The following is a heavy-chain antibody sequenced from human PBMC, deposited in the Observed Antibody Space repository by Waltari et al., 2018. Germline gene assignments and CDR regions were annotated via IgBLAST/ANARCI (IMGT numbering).Heavy chain of an antibody. Sequence: QVQLVQSGAAVTKPGSSVKVSCKAYGGTFSSDALSWVRQAPGQGLEWMGGIIPIFGTANYAQKFQGRVTITADESTSTAYMELSSLRSEDTAVYYCAREADTAMVSGGSVGYWGQGTLVTVSS. CDR1: GGTFSSDA. D-gene: IGHD5-18*01. J-gene: IGHJ4*02. CDR3: AREADTAMVSGGSVGY. V-gene: IGHV1-69*01. CDR2: IIPIFGTA.